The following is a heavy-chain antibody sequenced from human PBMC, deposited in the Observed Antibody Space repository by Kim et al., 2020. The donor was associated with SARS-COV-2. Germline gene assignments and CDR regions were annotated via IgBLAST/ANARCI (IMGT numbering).Heavy chain of an antibody. CDR1: GGTFSSYT. Sequence: SVKVSCKASGGTFSSYTISWVRQAPGQGLEWMGRIIPILGIANYAQKFQGRVTITADKSTSTAYMELSSLRSEDTAVYYCARGAPIVVVVAATPGWFDPWGQGTLVTVSS. D-gene: IGHD2-15*01. CDR3: ARGAPIVVVVAATPGWFDP. J-gene: IGHJ5*02. CDR2: IIPILGIA. V-gene: IGHV1-69*02.